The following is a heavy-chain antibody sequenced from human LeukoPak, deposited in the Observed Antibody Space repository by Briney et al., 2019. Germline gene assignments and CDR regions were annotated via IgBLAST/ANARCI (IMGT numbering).Heavy chain of an antibody. CDR1: GFTFSTSA. J-gene: IGHJ4*02. D-gene: IGHD3-22*01. CDR2: ISSNGGST. CDR3: VKLPYSDTSAYYVDY. Sequence: GGSLRLSCSASGFTFSTSAIHWVRQAPGKGLEYVSAISSNGGSTYYAGSVKGRFTISRNNSKNTLSLQMSSLRPEDTAVYYCVKLPYSDTSAYYVDYWGQGTLVTVSS. V-gene: IGHV3-64D*06.